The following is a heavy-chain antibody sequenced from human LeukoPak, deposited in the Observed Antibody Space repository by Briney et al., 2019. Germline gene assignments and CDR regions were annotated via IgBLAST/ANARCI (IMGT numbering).Heavy chain of an antibody. CDR3: ARSADYYGSGINWFDP. D-gene: IGHD3-10*01. V-gene: IGHV4-39*07. J-gene: IGHJ5*02. CDR1: GGSISSNTYY. CDR2: MYHSGST. Sequence: SETLSLTCTVSGGSISSNTYYWGWIRQPPGKGLEWIGSMYHSGSTYYNPSLKSRVTISVDTPKNEFSLKLSSVTAADTAVYYCARSADYYGSGINWFDPWGQGTLVTVSS.